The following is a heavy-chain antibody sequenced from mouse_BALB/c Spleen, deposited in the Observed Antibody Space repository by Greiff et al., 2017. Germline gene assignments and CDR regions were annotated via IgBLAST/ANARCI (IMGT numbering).Heavy chain of an antibody. Sequence: QVQLKESGAELVRPGTSVKVSCKASGYAFTNYLIEWVKQRPGQGLEWIGVINPGSGGTNYNEKFKGKATLTADKSSSTAYMQLSSLTSDDSAVYFCARSGDYDAYAMDYWGQGTSVTVSS. CDR1: GYAFTNYL. CDR2: INPGSGGT. CDR3: ARSGDYDAYAMDY. J-gene: IGHJ4*01. D-gene: IGHD2-4*01. V-gene: IGHV1-54*01.